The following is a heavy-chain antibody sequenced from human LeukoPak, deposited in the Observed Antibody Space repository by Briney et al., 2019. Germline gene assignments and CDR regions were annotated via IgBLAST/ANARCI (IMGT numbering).Heavy chain of an antibody. CDR3: ASDLRRDESSNYYYIGWFDL. CDR1: GYTFSNYG. D-gene: IGHD3-22*01. CDR2: IGPYNGYT. Sequence: ASVKVSCKGSGYTFSNYGINWVRQVPGQGLEWMGWIGPYNGYTIYADNLQGRVAVTTDTSTSTAHMELRSLRSDYTAVYYCASDLRRDESSNYYYIGWFDLWAPAPLVTVSS. J-gene: IGHJ5*01. V-gene: IGHV1-18*01.